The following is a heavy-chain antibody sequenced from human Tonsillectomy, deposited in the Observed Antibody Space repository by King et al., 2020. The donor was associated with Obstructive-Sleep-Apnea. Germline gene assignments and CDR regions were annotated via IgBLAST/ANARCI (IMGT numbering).Heavy chain of an antibody. V-gene: IGHV2-5*02. CDR3: TRRGGSQLVTSKGYFYGMDV. CDR1: GLSLSTTGVG. Sequence: ITLKESGPTLVKPTQTLTLTCTFSGLSLSTTGVGVGWIRQPPGKALEWLALIYWDDDKRYNPSLKSRLTITKDTSKNQVVLTMTNMDPVDTATYYCTRRGGSQLVTSKGYFYGMDVWGQGTTVTVSS. D-gene: IGHD6-13*01. CDR2: IYWDDDK. J-gene: IGHJ6*02.